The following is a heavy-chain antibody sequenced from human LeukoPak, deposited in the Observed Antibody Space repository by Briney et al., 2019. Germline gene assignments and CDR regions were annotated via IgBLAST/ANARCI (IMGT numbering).Heavy chain of an antibody. V-gene: IGHV3-7*01. CDR3: ARLGARQMLEY. J-gene: IGHJ4*02. CDR1: GFTFSNAW. D-gene: IGHD4-17*01. CDR2: IKQDGGQI. Sequence: PGGSLRLSCAASGFTFSNAWMSWVRQARGQGLEWVANIKQDGGQIYYLDSVKGRFTVSRDNAKNSLYLQMNSLRAEDTAVYYCARLGARQMLEYWGQGTLVTVSS.